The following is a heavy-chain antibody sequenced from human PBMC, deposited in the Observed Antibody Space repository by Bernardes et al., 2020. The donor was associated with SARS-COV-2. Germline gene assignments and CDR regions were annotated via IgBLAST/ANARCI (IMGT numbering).Heavy chain of an antibody. D-gene: IGHD2-2*01. CDR2: IKQDGTEK. CDR3: AKIQCSSPSCYDYGMDV. J-gene: IGHJ6*02. Sequence: VGSLRRSCAASGLRFSDFWMNWVRQAPGKGLEWVATIKQDGTEKSYEDSVKGRFTISRDNAKKSLFLQMNSLRVEDTGVYYCAKIQCSSPSCYDYGMDVWGHGTTVTVSS. CDR1: GLRFSDFW. V-gene: IGHV3-7*01.